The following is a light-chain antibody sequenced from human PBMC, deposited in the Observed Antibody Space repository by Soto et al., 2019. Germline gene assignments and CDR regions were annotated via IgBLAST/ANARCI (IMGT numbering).Light chain of an antibody. Sequence: DIQMTQSPSSLSASLGDRVTITCQASQDITKSLNWYQRKPGKAPKLLIYGVSTLEAGVPTRFSGSCFGKDFTFPISSLQPEDIAMYFCQQSDDRPYTFGPGTKVEIK. J-gene: IGKJ2*01. CDR3: QQSDDRPYT. CDR1: QDITKS. CDR2: GVS. V-gene: IGKV1-33*01.